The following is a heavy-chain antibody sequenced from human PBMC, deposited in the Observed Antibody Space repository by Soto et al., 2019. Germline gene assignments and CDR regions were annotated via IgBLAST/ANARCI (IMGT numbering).Heavy chain of an antibody. J-gene: IGHJ5*02. V-gene: IGHV3-33*01. CDR1: GFTFNHYG. CDR3: VRDMDTSGHFHWFDP. Sequence: QVQLVESGGGVVQPERSLRLSCGGYGFTFNHYGINWVRQAPGKGLEWVAGIGYDGRKVYYADSVTGRFTISRDNSKNTVVLQINSLRAEDTAVYYCVRDMDTSGHFHWFDPWGQGTLVTVSS. D-gene: IGHD3-22*01. CDR2: IGYDGRKV.